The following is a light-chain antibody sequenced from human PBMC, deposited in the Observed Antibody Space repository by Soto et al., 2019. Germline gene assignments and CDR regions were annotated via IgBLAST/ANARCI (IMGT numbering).Light chain of an antibody. CDR2: GAS. CDR1: QSVSNY. J-gene: IGKJ1*01. Sequence: EIVMTQSPATLSVSPGERATLSCRASQSVSNYLSWYQQKPGQAPRLLIFGASTRAIGIPAIFSGSGSGTEFTLTISSLQSEDFAVYYCLQYSRWPRTFGQGTKVEI. V-gene: IGKV3-15*01. CDR3: LQYSRWPRT.